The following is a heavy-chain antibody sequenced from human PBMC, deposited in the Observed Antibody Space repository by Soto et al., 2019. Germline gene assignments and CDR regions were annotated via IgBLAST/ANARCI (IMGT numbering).Heavy chain of an antibody. D-gene: IGHD5-12*01. J-gene: IGHJ4*02. CDR2: IKDGGVT. Sequence: QVQLQQWGAGLLKPSETLSLTCAVNGGSLTGYYWSWIRQPPGKGLEWIGEIKDGGVTNYSPSLKSRVTMSADTSTNQFSLTLNSVTAADTAVYYCARGQEGVVATHWDQGTLVTVSS. V-gene: IGHV4-34*01. CDR3: ARGQEGVVATH. CDR1: GGSLTGYY.